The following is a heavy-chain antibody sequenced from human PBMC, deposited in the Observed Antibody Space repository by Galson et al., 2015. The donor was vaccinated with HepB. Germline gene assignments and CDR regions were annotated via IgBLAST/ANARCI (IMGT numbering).Heavy chain of an antibody. CDR3: GRVSGTIYYYGLDV. D-gene: IGHD1/OR15-1a*01. Sequence: CAISGDSVSNNNAAWNWTRQSPSRGLEWLGRTYYRAKWYNDYAPAVRSRITINPDTSKNQFSLQLNSVTPDDSAVYYCGRVSGTIYYYGLDVWGQGTTVTVSS. V-gene: IGHV6-1*01. CDR2: TYYRAKWYN. CDR1: GDSVSNNNAA. J-gene: IGHJ6*02.